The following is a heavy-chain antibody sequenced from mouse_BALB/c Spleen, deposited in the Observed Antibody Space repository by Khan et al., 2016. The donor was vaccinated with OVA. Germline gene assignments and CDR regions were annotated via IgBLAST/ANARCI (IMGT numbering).Heavy chain of an antibody. J-gene: IGHJ3*01. CDR2: IDPANGYT. D-gene: IGHD1-1*01. V-gene: IGHV14-3*02. CDR1: GFNIKDTY. Sequence: EVQLQESGAELVKPGASVKLSCTTSGFNIKDTYIHWVKQRPEQGLVWIGRIDPANGYTKFDPRFRGKATITTDTSSNTAYLQLSSLTSEDTAVYYCARITYYDGSHWGQGTLVTVSS. CDR3: ARITYYDGSH.